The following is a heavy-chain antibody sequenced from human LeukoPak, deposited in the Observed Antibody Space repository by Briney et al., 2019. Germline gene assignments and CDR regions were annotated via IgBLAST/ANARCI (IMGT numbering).Heavy chain of an antibody. D-gene: IGHD6-19*01. Sequence: GGSLRLSCAASGFTVSSNYMSWVRQAPGKGLEWVSVIYSGGSTYYADSVKGRFTISRDNSKNTLYLQMNSLRAEDTAVYYCAKLANPIAVAERSPDPWGQGTLVTVSS. CDR3: AKLANPIAVAERSPDP. V-gene: IGHV3-66*01. CDR2: IYSGGST. J-gene: IGHJ5*02. CDR1: GFTVSSNY.